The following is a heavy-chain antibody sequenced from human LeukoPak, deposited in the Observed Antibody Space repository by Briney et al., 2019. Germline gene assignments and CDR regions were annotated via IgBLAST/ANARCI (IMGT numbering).Heavy chain of an antibody. CDR3: ARDGGPAAAILVDY. D-gene: IGHD2-2*02. CDR1: GYTFTGYY. Sequence: ASVKVSCKASGYTFTGYYMHWVRQAPGQGLEWMGWINPSSGGTNYAQKFQGRVTMTRDTSISTAYMELSRLRSDDTAVYYCARDGGPAAAILVDYWGQGTLVTVSS. V-gene: IGHV1-2*02. CDR2: INPSSGGT. J-gene: IGHJ4*02.